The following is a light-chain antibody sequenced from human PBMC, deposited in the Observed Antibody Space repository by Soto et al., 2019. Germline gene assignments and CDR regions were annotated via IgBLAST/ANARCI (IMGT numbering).Light chain of an antibody. CDR1: SSDVGGYNY. V-gene: IGLV2-8*01. CDR2: EVS. J-gene: IGLJ1*01. CDR3: SSYEGSNNYV. Sequence: QSVLTQPPSASGSPGQSVTISCTGTSSDVGGYNYVSWYQQHPGKAPKLMIYEVSKRPSGVPDRFSGSKSGNTASLPVSGLQAEDEADYYCSSYEGSNNYVFGTGTKVTVL.